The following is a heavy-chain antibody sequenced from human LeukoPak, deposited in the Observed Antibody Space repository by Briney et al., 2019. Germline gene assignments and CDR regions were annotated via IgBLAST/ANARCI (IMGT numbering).Heavy chain of an antibody. CDR1: GGSISSGGYY. Sequence: SQTLSLTCTVSGGSISSGGYYWGWIRQPPGKGLEWIGTIFYNGATKTNPSLSSRVTMSIDTSKNQFSLRLRSVTAADTAVYYCAREARFALPVVGSGDYWGQGTLVTVSS. CDR2: IFYNGAT. J-gene: IGHJ4*02. V-gene: IGHV4-39*07. D-gene: IGHD6-19*01. CDR3: AREARFALPVVGSGDY.